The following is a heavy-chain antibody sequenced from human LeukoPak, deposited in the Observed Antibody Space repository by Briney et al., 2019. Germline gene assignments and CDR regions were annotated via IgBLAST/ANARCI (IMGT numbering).Heavy chain of an antibody. CDR1: GFTFSSYS. D-gene: IGHD6-13*01. J-gene: IGHJ4*02. V-gene: IGHV3-23*01. CDR3: PQLPVGGSAAGYFDY. Sequence: GGSLRLSCAAPGFTFSSYSMNWVRQAPGKGLEWGSAISGSGGSTYYAASVEGRFTISRDNTKNTLYLKMNSPRAEDSAVYYCPQLPVGGSAAGYFDYWGQGTLVTVSS. CDR2: ISGSGGST.